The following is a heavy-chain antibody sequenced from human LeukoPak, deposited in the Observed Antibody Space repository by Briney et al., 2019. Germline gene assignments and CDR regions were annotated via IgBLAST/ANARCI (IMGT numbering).Heavy chain of an antibody. CDR3: ARGIAVAGIDY. CDR2: INPNSGAT. Sequence: ASVKVSCKASGYTFTGYYLHWVRQAPGQGLEWMGWINPNSGATNYAQKFQGRVTMTRDTSISTAYMELSSPRFDDTAVYYCARGIAVAGIDYWGQGTLVTVSS. J-gene: IGHJ4*02. D-gene: IGHD6-19*01. V-gene: IGHV1-2*02. CDR1: GYTFTGYY.